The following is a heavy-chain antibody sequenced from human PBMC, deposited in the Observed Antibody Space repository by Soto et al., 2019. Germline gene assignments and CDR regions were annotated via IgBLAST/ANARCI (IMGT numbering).Heavy chain of an antibody. CDR2: IIPILGIA. CDR3: ARDNRYCSGCSCYNAFDI. Sequence: QVQLVQSGAEVKKPGSSVKVSCKASGGTFSSYTISWVRQAPGQGLEWMGRIIPILGIANYAQKFQGRVTITADKSTSTAYMELSSLRSEDTAVYYCARDNRYCSGCSCYNAFDIWGQGTMVTVSS. CDR1: GGTFSSYT. D-gene: IGHD2-15*01. J-gene: IGHJ3*02. V-gene: IGHV1-69*08.